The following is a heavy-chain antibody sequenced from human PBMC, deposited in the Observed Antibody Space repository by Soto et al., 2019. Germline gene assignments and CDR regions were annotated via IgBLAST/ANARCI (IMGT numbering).Heavy chain of an antibody. J-gene: IGHJ5*02. Sequence: SETLSLTCTVSGGSISSVDYSWTWLRQPPGKGLEWVADIYNNGHTYQASSLKSRLAVSVDTSKSQVSLRLSSVTAADTAVYYCAKDQPLVGILTGYYKRKDWFDPWGQGTLVTVSS. V-gene: IGHV4-30-4*01. CDR1: GGSISSVDYS. CDR3: AKDQPLVGILTGYYKRKDWFDP. CDR2: IYNNGHT. D-gene: IGHD3-9*01.